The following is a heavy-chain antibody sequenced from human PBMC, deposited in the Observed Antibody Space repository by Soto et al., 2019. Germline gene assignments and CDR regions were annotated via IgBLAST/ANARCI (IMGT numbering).Heavy chain of an antibody. J-gene: IGHJ4*02. Sequence: QVQLQQWGAGLLKPSETLSLTCAVYGGSFSAYYWSWIRQPPGKGLEWIGEINHSGHTNYNPSLKSRVTISVDASKNHFSLMLPSVPAADRAVYYCAGSGHLFAYWGQGTLVTVSS. CDR3: AGSGHLFAY. CDR2: INHSGHT. D-gene: IGHD3-10*01. CDR1: GGSFSAYY. V-gene: IGHV4-34*01.